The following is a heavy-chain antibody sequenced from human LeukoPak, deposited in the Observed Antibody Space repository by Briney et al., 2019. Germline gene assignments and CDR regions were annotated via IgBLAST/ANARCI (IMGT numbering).Heavy chain of an antibody. D-gene: IGHD1-1*01. Sequence: SFSRFVMSWVRQAPGKGLEWIGSIYCSGSTKYNPRLNSRVTISVDTSKNQFSRKLSYVTAADTAVYYCASLEGSDAFDIWGQGTMVTVSS. J-gene: IGHJ3*02. CDR1: SFSRFV. V-gene: IGHV4-39*01. CDR2: IYCSGST. CDR3: ASLEGSDAFDI.